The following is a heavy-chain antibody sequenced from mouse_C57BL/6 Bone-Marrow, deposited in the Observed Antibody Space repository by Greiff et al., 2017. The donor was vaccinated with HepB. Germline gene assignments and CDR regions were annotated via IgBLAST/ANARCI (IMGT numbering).Heavy chain of an antibody. CDR2: IYPRDGST. CDR1: GYTFTSYD. J-gene: IGHJ2*01. D-gene: IGHD1-1*01. V-gene: IGHV1-85*01. Sequence: VKLVESGPELVKPGASVKLSCKASGYTFTSYDINWVKQRPGQGLEWIGWIYPRDGSTKYNEKFKGKATLTVDTSSSTAYMELHSLTSEDSAVYFCARALITTALYYFDYWGQGTTLTVSS. CDR3: ARALITTALYYFDY.